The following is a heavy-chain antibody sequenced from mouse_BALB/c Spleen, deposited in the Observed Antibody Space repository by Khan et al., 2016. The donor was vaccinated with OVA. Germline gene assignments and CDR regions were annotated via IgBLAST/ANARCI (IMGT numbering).Heavy chain of an antibody. Sequence: VQLKESGGDLVKPGGSLKLSCVASGFTFSSYGMSWVRQTPDKRLEWVATISSGGSYTYYPDSVKGRFTISRDNAKNTLYLQMSSLKSEDTAMYYCARLYAMDYWGQGTSVTVSS. CDR3: ARLYAMDY. CDR1: GFTFSSYG. V-gene: IGHV5-6*01. CDR2: ISSGGSYT. J-gene: IGHJ4*01.